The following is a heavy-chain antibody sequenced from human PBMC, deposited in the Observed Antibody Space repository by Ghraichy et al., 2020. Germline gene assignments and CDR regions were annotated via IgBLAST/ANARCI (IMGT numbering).Heavy chain of an antibody. CDR1: GFTFSSYA. J-gene: IGHJ3*02. CDR2: ISSSGAGT. V-gene: IGHV3-23*01. D-gene: IGHD1-26*01. CDR3: AKGLSGCYSYDAFDI. Sequence: GGSLRLSCAASGFTFSSYAMTWVRQAPGKGLKWVSGISSSGAGTYHADSVKGRFTISRDNSKNTLYLQMNSLRAEDTAVYYCAKGLSGCYSYDAFDIWGQGTMVTVSS.